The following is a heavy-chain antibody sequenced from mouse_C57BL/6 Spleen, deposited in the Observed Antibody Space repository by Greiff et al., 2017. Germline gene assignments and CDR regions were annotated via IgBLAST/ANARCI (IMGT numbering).Heavy chain of an antibody. CDR2: IDPSDSYT. CDR1: GYTFTSYW. V-gene: IGHV1-69*01. CDR3: ARGAITTVVAEGFDY. Sequence: VQLQQPGAELVMPGASVKLSCKASGYTFTSYWMHWVKQRPGQGLEWIGEIDPSDSYTNYNQKFKGKSTLTVDKSSSTAYMQLSSLTSEDSAVYYCARGAITTVVAEGFDYWGQGTTLTVSS. D-gene: IGHD1-1*01. J-gene: IGHJ2*01.